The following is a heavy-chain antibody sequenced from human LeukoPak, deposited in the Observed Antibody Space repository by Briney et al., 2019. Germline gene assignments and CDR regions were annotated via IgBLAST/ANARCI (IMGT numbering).Heavy chain of an antibody. CDR3: AHRRGGYFDY. D-gene: IGHD4-23*01. CDR1: GFSLTTSEVG. CDR2: IYWSDEK. J-gene: IGHJ4*02. V-gene: IGHV2-5*01. Sequence: VSGPTLVNPTQTLTLTCTFSGFSLTTSEVGVGWIRQPPGKALDWLAVIYWSDEKHYSPSLKSRLTITKDTSKNQVVLTMTNMDPVDTATYYCAHRRGGYFDYWGQGALVTVSS.